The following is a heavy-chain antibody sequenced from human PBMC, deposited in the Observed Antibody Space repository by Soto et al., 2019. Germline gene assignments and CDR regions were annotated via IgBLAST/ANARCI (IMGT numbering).Heavy chain of an antibody. CDR2: IIPMFGII. V-gene: IGHV1-69*17. D-gene: IGHD3-10*01. J-gene: IGHJ4*02. Sequence: QVLLVQSGAEVKKPGSSVKVSCKVSGGSFSTYTLTWVRQAPGQGLEWMGGIIPMFGIINYAQKFQGRVTITEDRPTTTAYMELISLRSDDTAVYYCAILNPITGVYWGQGAQVTVSS. CDR1: GGSFSTYT. CDR3: AILNPITGVY.